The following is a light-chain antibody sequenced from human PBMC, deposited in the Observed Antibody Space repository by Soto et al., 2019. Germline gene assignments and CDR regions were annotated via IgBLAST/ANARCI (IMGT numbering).Light chain of an antibody. CDR3: QQYTNWPSLT. Sequence: EVVMTQSPATLSLSPGERATLSCRASQSVSSNLAWYQQKPGQSPRLLIYGASSRTTGIPARFSGSGSGTEFTLTISSLQSEDFAVYYCQQYTNWPSLTFGGGTKVEI. V-gene: IGKV3-15*01. CDR2: GAS. J-gene: IGKJ4*02. CDR1: QSVSSN.